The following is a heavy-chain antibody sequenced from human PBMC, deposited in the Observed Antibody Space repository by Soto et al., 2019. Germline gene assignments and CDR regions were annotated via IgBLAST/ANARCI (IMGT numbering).Heavy chain of an antibody. V-gene: IGHV3-23*01. Sequence: EVQLLESGGGLVQPGGSLRLSCAASGFTFSSYAMSWVRQAPGKGLEWVSGISGSGGSTYYADSVKGRFTISSDSSKNSLYLQMNSLSAGATAVCYRAKGVARPVVQAAVGTDPWGQGTLVAVFS. D-gene: IGHD2-2*01. CDR1: GFTFSSYA. J-gene: IGHJ5*02. CDR2: ISGSGGST. CDR3: AKGVARPVVQAAVGTDP.